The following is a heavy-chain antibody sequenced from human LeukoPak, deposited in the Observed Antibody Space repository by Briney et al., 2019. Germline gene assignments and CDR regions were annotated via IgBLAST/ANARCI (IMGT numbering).Heavy chain of an antibody. V-gene: IGHV4-61*02. J-gene: IGHJ5*02. CDR2: IYTSGST. D-gene: IGHD5-24*01. CDR3: ARGKGDVDL. Sequence: PSETLSLTCTVSGGSISSGSYYWSWIRQPAGRGVEWIGRIYTSGSTNYNPSLKSRVTISVDTSKNQFSLKLSSVTAADTAVYYCARGKGDVDLWGQGTLVTVSS. CDR1: GGSISSGSYY.